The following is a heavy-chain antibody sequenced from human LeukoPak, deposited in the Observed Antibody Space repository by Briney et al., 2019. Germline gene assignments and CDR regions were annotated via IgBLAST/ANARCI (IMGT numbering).Heavy chain of an antibody. CDR2: FDPEDGET. J-gene: IGHJ4*02. Sequence: GASVKVSCKVSGYTLTELSMHWERQAPGKGLEWMGGFDPEDGETIYAQKFQGRVTMTEDTSTDTAYMELSSLRSEDTAVYYRATGGLGYDYVWGSYRPPNFDYWGQGTLVTVSS. V-gene: IGHV1-24*01. CDR3: ATGGLGYDYVWGSYRPPNFDY. D-gene: IGHD3-16*02. CDR1: GYTLTELS.